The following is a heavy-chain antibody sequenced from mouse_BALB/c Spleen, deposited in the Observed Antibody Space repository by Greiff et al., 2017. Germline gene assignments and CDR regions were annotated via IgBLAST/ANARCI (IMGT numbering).Heavy chain of an antibody. V-gene: IGHV14-3*02. Sequence: VQLQQSGAELVKPGASVKLSCTASGFNIKDTYMHWVKQRPEQGLEWIGKIDPANGNTKYDPKFQGKATITADTSSNTAYLQLSSLTSEDTAVYYCARGTIYYGNYYVMDYWGHGTSVTVSS. D-gene: IGHD2-1*01. CDR1: GFNIKDTY. CDR3: ARGTIYYGNYYVMDY. J-gene: IGHJ4*01. CDR2: IDPANGNT.